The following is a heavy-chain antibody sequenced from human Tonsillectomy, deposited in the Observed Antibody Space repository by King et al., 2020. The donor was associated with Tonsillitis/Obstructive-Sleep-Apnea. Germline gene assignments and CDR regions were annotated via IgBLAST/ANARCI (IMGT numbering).Heavy chain of an antibody. J-gene: IGHJ3*02. CDR1: GFTFSSYS. V-gene: IGHV3-21*01. CDR3: ARDRYCSSTSCLPDAFDI. D-gene: IGHD2-2*01. CDR2: ISSSSSYI. Sequence: QLVQSGGGLVKPGGSLRLSCAASGFTFSSYSMNWVRQAPGKGLEWVSSISSSSSYIYYADSVKGRFTISRDNAKNSLYLQMNSLRAEDTAVYYCARDRYCSSTSCLPDAFDIWGQGTMVTVSS.